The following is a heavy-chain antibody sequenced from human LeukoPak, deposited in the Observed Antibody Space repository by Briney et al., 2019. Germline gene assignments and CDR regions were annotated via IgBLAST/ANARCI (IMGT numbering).Heavy chain of an antibody. CDR1: GGSISSYY. V-gene: IGHV4-59*01. CDR3: ARDSSSDFWSGYSYDAFDI. CDR2: IYYSGST. J-gene: IGHJ3*02. D-gene: IGHD3-3*01. Sequence: PSETLSLTCTVSGGSISSYYWSWIRQPPGKGLEWIGYIYYSGSTNHNPSLKSRVTISVDTSKNQFSLKLSSVTAADTAVYYCARDSSSDFWSGYSYDAFDIWGQGTMVAVSS.